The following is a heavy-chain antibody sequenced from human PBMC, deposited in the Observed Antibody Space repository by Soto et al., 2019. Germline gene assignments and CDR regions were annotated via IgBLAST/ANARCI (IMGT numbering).Heavy chain of an antibody. CDR3: ARAGYSCGYGRRERPLDF. Sequence: QVQLVQSGAEVKKPGSSVKVSCKASGGTFSSYTISWVRQAPGQGLEWMGRIIPILGIANYAQKFQGRVTITADKSTSTADMELSSLRAEDTAVYYCARAGYSCGYGRRERPLDFWGQGTLVTVSS. D-gene: IGHD5-18*01. V-gene: IGHV1-69*02. J-gene: IGHJ4*02. CDR1: GGTFSSYT. CDR2: IIPILGIA.